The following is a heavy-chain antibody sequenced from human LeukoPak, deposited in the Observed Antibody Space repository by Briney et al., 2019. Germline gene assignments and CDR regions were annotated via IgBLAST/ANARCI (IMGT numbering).Heavy chain of an antibody. J-gene: IGHJ3*02. V-gene: IGHV4-39*07. D-gene: IGHD6-13*01. CDR1: GGSISSSSYY. CDR3: ARDRPKLRAAARAVWAFDI. CDR2: IYYSGST. Sequence: KPSETLSLTCTVSGGSISSSSYYWGWIRQPPGKGLEWIGSIYYSGSTYYNPSLKSRVTISVDTSKNQFSLKLSSVTAADTAVYYCARDRPKLRAAARAVWAFDIWGQGTMVTVSS.